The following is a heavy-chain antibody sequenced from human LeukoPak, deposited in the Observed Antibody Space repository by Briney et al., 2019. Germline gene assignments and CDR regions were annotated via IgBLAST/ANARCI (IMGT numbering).Heavy chain of an antibody. CDR1: GFSFSNSD. V-gene: IGHV3-30*18. J-gene: IGHJ4*02. CDR3: AKDPQYCTSITFQPGYSSGWYDY. D-gene: IGHD6-19*01. CDR2: ISYGGSNK. Sequence: PGRSLRLSCAASGFSFSNSDMHWVRQAPGKGLEWVAGISYGGSNKYYADAGKGRLTISRDNSKNTLYLQLHSLRSEDTAVYYGAKDPQYCTSITFQPGYSSGWYDYWGQGTLVTVSS.